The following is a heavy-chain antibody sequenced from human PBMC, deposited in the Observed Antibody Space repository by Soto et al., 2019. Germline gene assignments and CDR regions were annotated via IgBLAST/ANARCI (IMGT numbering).Heavy chain of an antibody. J-gene: IGHJ6*02. CDR3: ARVGCGAGYIVVVPAAMRYYYGMDG. Sequence: SVKVSCKASGGTFSSYAISWVRQAPGQGLEWMGGIIPIFGTANYAQKFQGRVTITADESTSTAYMELSSLRSEDTAVYYCARVGCGAGYIVVVPAAMRYYYGMDGGGQVTTVTASS. D-gene: IGHD2-2*01. CDR1: GGTFSSYA. CDR2: IIPIFGTA. V-gene: IGHV1-69*13.